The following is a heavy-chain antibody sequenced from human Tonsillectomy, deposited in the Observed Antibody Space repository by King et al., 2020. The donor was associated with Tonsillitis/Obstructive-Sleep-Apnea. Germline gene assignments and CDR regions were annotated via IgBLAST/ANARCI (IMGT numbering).Heavy chain of an antibody. CDR3: ARVIAWFDP. V-gene: IGHV3-48*02. D-gene: IGHD2/OR15-2a*01. CDR1: GFTFSDYS. CDR2: ISSTSVV. J-gene: IGHJ5*02. Sequence: VQLVESGGGLVQPGGSLRLSCAASGFTFSDYSMNWVRPAPGKGLEWVSYISSTSVVYYAGSVKGRFTISRDNAKSSLYLQMNSLRDEDTAVYYCARVIAWFDPWGQGTLVTVSS.